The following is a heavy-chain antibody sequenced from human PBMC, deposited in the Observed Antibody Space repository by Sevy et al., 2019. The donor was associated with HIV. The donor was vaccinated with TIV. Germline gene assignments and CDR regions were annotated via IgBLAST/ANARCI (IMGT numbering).Heavy chain of an antibody. CDR3: ERDGMAADDYEWGMGYLDS. V-gene: IGHV3-30-3*01. CDR1: RFGFSDHA. CDR2: ISRDGVSA. D-gene: IGHD2-15*01. J-gene: IGHJ5*01. Sequence: GGSLRLSCAASRFGFSDHAMHWVRQAPGKGLEWLGVISRDGVSAFYADTVKGRFTISRDNSRNILYLQIKSLSPDDTDMYYFERDGMAADDYEWGMGYLDSWGQGSLVTVSS.